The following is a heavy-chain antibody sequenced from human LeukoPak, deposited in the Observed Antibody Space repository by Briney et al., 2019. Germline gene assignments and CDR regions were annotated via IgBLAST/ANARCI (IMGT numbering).Heavy chain of an antibody. CDR1: GFSVSSNY. J-gene: IGHJ6*03. Sequence: TGGSLRLSCAASGFSVSSNYMSRVRQAPGKGPEWVSVIYSGGSTYYADSVKGRFTISRDNSNNTLFLHMNSLRAEDTAVYYCAREVRGYYYYIDVWGKGTTVTISS. CDR2: IYSGGST. CDR3: AREVRGYYYYIDV. V-gene: IGHV3-53*01.